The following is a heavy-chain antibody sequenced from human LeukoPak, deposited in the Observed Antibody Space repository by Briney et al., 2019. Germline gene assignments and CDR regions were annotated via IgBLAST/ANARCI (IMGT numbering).Heavy chain of an antibody. V-gene: IGHV5-51*01. CDR2: IYPDDSDT. CDR1: GYSFTTCW. Sequence: GESLKISCKGSGYSFTTCWIGWVRQMPGKGLEWMGIIYPDDSDTRYSPSFQGQVTISADKSISTAYLQWSSLKASDTAMYYCAGTHYYDSSGYLDWGQGTLVTVSS. J-gene: IGHJ4*02. D-gene: IGHD3-22*01. CDR3: AGTHYYDSSGYLD.